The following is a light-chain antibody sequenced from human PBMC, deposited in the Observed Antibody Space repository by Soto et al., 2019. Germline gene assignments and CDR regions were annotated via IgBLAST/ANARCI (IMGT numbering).Light chain of an antibody. CDR2: KAS. CDR3: QQYKTYPWT. Sequence: DIQMTQSPSTLSGSVGDRVTITCRASQTISSWLAWYQQKPGTAPKLLIYKASSLQSGVPSRFSGSGSGTEFTLTISSLQPDDFATYYCQQYKTYPWTFGQGTKVDIK. CDR1: QTISSW. J-gene: IGKJ1*01. V-gene: IGKV1-5*03.